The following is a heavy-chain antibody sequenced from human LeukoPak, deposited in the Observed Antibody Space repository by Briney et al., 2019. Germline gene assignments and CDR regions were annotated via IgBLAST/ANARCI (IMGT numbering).Heavy chain of an antibody. CDR1: GFTFSSYS. J-gene: IGHJ3*02. CDR2: ISSSSSYI. CDR3: ARLQPPYDSSGYYPSGAFDI. V-gene: IGHV3-21*01. D-gene: IGHD3-22*01. Sequence: GGSLRLSCAASGFTFSSYSMNWVRQAPGKGLEWVSSISSSSSYIYHADSVKGRFTISRDNAKNSLYLQMNSLRAEDTAVYYCARLQPPYDSSGYYPSGAFDIWGQGTMVTVSS.